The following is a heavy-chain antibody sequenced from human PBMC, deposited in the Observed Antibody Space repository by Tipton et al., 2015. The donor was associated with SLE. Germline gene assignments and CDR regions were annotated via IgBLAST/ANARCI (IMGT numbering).Heavy chain of an antibody. CDR3: ARGKENYYGSGSLDY. CDR1: SGSFSGYY. V-gene: IGHV4-34*01. D-gene: IGHD3-10*01. J-gene: IGHJ4*02. Sequence: TLSLTCAVYSGSFSGYYWSWIRQPPGKGLEWIGEINHSGSTNYNPSLKSRVTISVDTSKNQFSLKLSSVTAADTAVYYCARGKENYYGSGSLDYWGQGTLVTVSS. CDR2: INHSGST.